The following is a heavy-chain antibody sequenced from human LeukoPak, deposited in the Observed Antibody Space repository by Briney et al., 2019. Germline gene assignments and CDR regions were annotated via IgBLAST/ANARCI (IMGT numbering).Heavy chain of an antibody. Sequence: SETLSLTCAVYGVSFSGYYWSWIRQPPGKGLEWIGEINHSGSTNYNASLKSRVTISVDTSKNLFSLKLSSVTAADTSVYYCARGFGAYGANGGEEYDYWGQGTLVTVSS. J-gene: IGHJ4*02. CDR2: INHSGST. D-gene: IGHD4-17*01. CDR1: GVSFSGYY. V-gene: IGHV4-34*01. CDR3: ARGFGAYGANGGEEYDY.